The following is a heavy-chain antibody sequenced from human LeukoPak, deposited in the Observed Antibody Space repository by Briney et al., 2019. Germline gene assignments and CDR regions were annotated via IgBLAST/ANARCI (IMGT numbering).Heavy chain of an antibody. Sequence: SETLSLTCAVYGGSFSGYYWSWVRQPPGKGLEWIGEINHSGSTNYNPSLTSRVTISVDTSKNQFSLKLSSVTAPDTAVYFCARASKYTSSSYSAFDIWGQGTMVTVSS. CDR3: ARASKYTSSSYSAFDI. CDR1: GGSFSGYY. V-gene: IGHV4-34*01. D-gene: IGHD6-13*01. J-gene: IGHJ3*02. CDR2: INHSGST.